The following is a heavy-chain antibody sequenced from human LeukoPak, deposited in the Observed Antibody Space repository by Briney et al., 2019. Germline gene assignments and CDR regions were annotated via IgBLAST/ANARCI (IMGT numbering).Heavy chain of an antibody. J-gene: IGHJ6*03. Sequence: SETLSLTCTVSGGSISSSSYYWGWIRQPPGKGLEWIGSMYSSGSTYYNPSLKSRVTISVDTSKNQFSLKLSSVTAADTAVYYCARVGGYQLRYYYYYMDVWGKGTTVTVSS. CDR1: GGSISSSSYY. V-gene: IGHV4-39*07. CDR3: ARVGGYQLRYYYYYMDV. D-gene: IGHD2-2*01. CDR2: MYSSGST.